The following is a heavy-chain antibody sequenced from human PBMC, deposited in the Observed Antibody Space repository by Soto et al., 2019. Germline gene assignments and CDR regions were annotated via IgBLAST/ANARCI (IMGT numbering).Heavy chain of an antibody. CDR1: GGSLSNYV. D-gene: IGHD1-26*01. Sequence: QVQLVQSGAEVKKPGSSVRVSCKASGGSLSNYVIKWVRQAPGQGLEWVGGIIPLSGTTHYAQRFQGRVTITADVSTSTAYMELSSLRSEDTAVYYCATEGFSGSYLPNWGQGILVTVSS. CDR2: IIPLSGTT. CDR3: ATEGFSGSYLPN. J-gene: IGHJ4*02. V-gene: IGHV1-69*01.